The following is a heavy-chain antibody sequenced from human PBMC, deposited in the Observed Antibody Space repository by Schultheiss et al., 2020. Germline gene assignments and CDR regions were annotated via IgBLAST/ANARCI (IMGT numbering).Heavy chain of an antibody. J-gene: IGHJ6*02. CDR3: AKDYGSSTVNGMDV. CDR1: GFTFSSYA. V-gene: IGHV3-23*01. D-gene: IGHD6-6*01. Sequence: GGSLRLSCAASGFTFSSYAMSWVRQAPGKGLEWVSAISGSGDSTYYADSVKGRFTISRDNSKNTLYLQMNSLRAEDTALYYCAKDYGSSTVNGMDVWGQGTTVTVS. CDR2: ISGSGDST.